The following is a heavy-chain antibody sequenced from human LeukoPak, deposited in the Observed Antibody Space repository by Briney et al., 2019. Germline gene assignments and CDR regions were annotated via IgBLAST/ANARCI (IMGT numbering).Heavy chain of an antibody. V-gene: IGHV1-2*02. J-gene: IGHJ4*02. CDR3: ARLQYSSSWYSFDY. CDR1: GYTFTTYD. CDR2: INPNSGGT. D-gene: IGHD6-13*01. Sequence: ASVKVSCKASGYTFTTYDIGWVRQATGQGLEWMGWINPNSGGTNYAQKFQGRVTMTRDTSISTAYMELSRLRSDDTAVYYCARLQYSSSWYSFDYWGQGTLVTVSS.